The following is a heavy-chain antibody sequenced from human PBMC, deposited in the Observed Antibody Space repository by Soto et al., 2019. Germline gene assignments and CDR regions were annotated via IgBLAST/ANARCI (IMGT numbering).Heavy chain of an antibody. V-gene: IGHV1-46*03. Sequence: ASVKVSCKASGYTFTSYYMHWVRQAPGQGLEWMGIINPSGGSTSYAQKFQGRVTMTRDTSTSTVYMELSSLRSEDTAVYYCARGGTRSDVATQVGYYYYYYMDVWGKGTTVTVSS. D-gene: IGHD1-26*01. CDR3: ARGGTRSDVATQVGYYYYYYMDV. J-gene: IGHJ6*03. CDR2: INPSGGST. CDR1: GYTFTSYY.